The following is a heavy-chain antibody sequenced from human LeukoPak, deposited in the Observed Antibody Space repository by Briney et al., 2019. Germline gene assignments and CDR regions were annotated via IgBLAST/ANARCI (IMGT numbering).Heavy chain of an antibody. Sequence: QPGGSLRLSCAASGFTFSGYWMGWVRQAPGEGLEWVANIKPDGSATYYVDSVKGRFTISRDNAKSLLYLQMNSLRAEDSALYYCARWGVSAGLDSWGQGTLVTVSS. CDR1: GFTFSGYW. D-gene: IGHD3-10*01. CDR3: ARWGVSAGLDS. CDR2: IKPDGSAT. V-gene: IGHV3-7*01. J-gene: IGHJ5*01.